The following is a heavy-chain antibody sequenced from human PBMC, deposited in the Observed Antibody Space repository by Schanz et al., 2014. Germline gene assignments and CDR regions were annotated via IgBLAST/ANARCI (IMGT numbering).Heavy chain of an antibody. V-gene: IGHV1-69*04. CDR2: IIPIHGIV. Sequence: KVSCKASGGTFSTYPINLLRQDPGQCLEWMGRIIPIHGIVNYAQRFQDRVRITSDKSMSSVYMEQRSLRYADTLAYICARGGLLGDINGM. D-gene: IGHD3-10*01. CDR3: ARGGLLGDINGM. CDR1: GGTFSTYP. J-gene: IGHJ6*01.